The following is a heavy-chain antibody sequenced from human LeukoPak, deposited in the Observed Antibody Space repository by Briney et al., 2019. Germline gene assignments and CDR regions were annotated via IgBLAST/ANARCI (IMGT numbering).Heavy chain of an antibody. V-gene: IGHV3-7*01. CDR1: GLTFSSYW. CDR3: ARQFRDRYSNYLDY. D-gene: IGHD4-11*01. Sequence: AGGSLRLSCAAYGLTFSSYWMTWVRQAPGKGLEWVANIRQDGREKYYVDSVKGRFTISRDNAKTSLYLQMNSLRAEDTAVYYCARQFRDRYSNYLDYWGQGTLVTVSS. CDR2: IRQDGREK. J-gene: IGHJ4*02.